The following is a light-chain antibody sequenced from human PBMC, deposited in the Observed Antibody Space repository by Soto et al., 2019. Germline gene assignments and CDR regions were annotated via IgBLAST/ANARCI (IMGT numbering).Light chain of an antibody. CDR2: GAS. J-gene: IGKJ1*01. Sequence: EIVLTQSPGTLSLSPGERATLSCRASQSVSGSSLAWYQQKPGQAPRLLIYGASNRATGIPDRFTGSGSGTDFTLTISRLEPEDFAVYYCQQYGSSPETFGQGTKVEIK. CDR1: QSVSGSS. V-gene: IGKV3-20*01. CDR3: QQYGSSPET.